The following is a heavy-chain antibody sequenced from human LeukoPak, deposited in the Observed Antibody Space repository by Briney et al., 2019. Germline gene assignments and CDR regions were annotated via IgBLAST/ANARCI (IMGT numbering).Heavy chain of an antibody. Sequence: PGGSLRLSCAASGFTVSSNYMSWVRQAPGKGLEWVSVIYSGGSTYYADPVKGRFTISRDNSKNTLYLQMNSLRAEDTAVYYCARGNADYDILTETFWDYWGQGTLVTVSS. CDR1: GFTVSSNY. CDR3: ARGNADYDILTETFWDY. J-gene: IGHJ4*02. V-gene: IGHV3-53*01. D-gene: IGHD3-9*01. CDR2: IYSGGST.